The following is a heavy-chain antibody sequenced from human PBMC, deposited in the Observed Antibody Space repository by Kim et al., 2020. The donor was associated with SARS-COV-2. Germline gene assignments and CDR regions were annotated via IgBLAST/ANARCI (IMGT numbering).Heavy chain of an antibody. CDR1: GGSISISSYY. J-gene: IGHJ5*02. Sequence: SETLSLTCTVSGGSISISSYYWGWIRQPPGKGLEWIGSIYYSGSTYYNPSLKSRVTISVDTSKNQFSLKLSSVTAADTAVYYCARHPGVLSGLGGWFDPWGQGTLVTVSA. CDR2: IYYSGST. CDR3: ARHPGVLSGLGGWFDP. V-gene: IGHV4-39*01. D-gene: IGHD2-8*01.